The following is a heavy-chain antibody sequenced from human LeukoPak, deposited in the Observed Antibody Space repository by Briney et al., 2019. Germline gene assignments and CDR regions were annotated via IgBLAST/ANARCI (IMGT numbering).Heavy chain of an antibody. J-gene: IGHJ4*02. V-gene: IGHV4-34*01. D-gene: IGHD3-10*01. CDR1: GGSFSGYY. CDR2: INHSGST. CDR3: ASFGGSRRYYNEGVDFDY. Sequence: KSSETLSLTCAVYGGSFSGYYWSWIRKPPGKGLDWIGEINHSGSTNYNPSLKRRVTISVDTSKNQFSLNLSSVPAANPDVSYSASFGGSRRYYNEGVDFDYWGPGTLVT.